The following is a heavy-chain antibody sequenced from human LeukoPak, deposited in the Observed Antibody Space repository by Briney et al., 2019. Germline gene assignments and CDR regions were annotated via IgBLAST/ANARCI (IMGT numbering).Heavy chain of an antibody. D-gene: IGHD3-9*01. CDR1: GDSISSYY. Sequence: KPSETLSLTCTVSGDSISSYYWSWIRQPPGKGLEWIGYIYYTRSNNYNPSLKSRVTISVDTSKNQFSLKLSPVTAADTAVYYCARVRYYDILSGYYGDGYFDYWGQGTLVTVSS. CDR2: IYYTRSN. CDR3: ARVRYYDILSGYYGDGYFDY. V-gene: IGHV4-59*01. J-gene: IGHJ4*02.